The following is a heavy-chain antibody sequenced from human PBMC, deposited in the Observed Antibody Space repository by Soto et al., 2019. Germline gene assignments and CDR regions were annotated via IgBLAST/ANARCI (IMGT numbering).Heavy chain of an antibody. CDR3: ARLPGIAAAGDAFDI. CDR1: GFTSSSYS. CDR2: ISSSSSTV. Sequence: EVHLVESGGGLVQPGGSLRLSCAASGFTSSSYSMSWVRQAPGKGLEWVSYISSSSSTVYYAGSVKGRFTISRDNAKNSLYLQMNSLRAEDTAVYYCARLPGIAAAGDAFDIWGQGTMVTVTS. V-gene: IGHV3-48*01. J-gene: IGHJ3*02. D-gene: IGHD6-13*01.